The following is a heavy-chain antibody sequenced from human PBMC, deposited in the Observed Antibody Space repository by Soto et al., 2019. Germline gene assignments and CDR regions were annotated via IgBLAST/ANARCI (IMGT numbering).Heavy chain of an antibody. CDR1: GFTCSGSA. D-gene: IGHD5-12*01. V-gene: IGHV3-73*01. CDR3: TLFYDVEMATWFDF. Sequence: QPGGSLRLSCAASGFTCSGSAMHWVRQASGKGLDWVGRIRSKANSDATAYAASVKGRFTISRDDSKNTAYLQMNSLKTEDTAVYYCTLFYDVEMATWFDFWGQGTLVTVSS. CDR2: IRSKANSDAT. J-gene: IGHJ4*02.